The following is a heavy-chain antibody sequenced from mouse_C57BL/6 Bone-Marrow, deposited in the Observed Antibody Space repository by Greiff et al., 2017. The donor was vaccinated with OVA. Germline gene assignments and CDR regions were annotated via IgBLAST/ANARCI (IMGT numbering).Heavy chain of an antibody. Sequence: EVQLQQSGAELVRPGASVKLSCTASGFDIKDYYMHWVKQRPEQGLEWIGRIDPEDGDTEYAPKFQGKATMTADASSTTAYMQLSSLTSEDTGVYYCTTSYYGVYVDYWGQGTTLTVSS. CDR3: TTSYYGVYVDY. CDR2: IDPEDGDT. J-gene: IGHJ2*01. V-gene: IGHV14-1*01. CDR1: GFDIKDYY. D-gene: IGHD1-1*01.